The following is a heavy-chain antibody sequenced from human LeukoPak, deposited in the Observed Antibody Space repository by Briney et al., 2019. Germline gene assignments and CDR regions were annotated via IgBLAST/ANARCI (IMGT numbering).Heavy chain of an antibody. CDR1: GGSFSGYY. CDR3: ATRGGGSWTLDY. D-gene: IGHD2-15*01. Sequence: SETLSLTCAVSGGSFSGYYWSWIRQPPGKGLEWIGEINHSGSTNYNPSLKSRVTISVDTSKNQFSLKLSSVTAADTAVYYCATRGGGSWTLDYWGQGTLVTVSS. J-gene: IGHJ4*02. V-gene: IGHV4-34*01. CDR2: INHSGST.